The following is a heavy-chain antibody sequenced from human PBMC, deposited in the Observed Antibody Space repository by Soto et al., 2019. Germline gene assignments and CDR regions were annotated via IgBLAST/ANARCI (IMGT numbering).Heavy chain of an antibody. CDR3: ARGPAVAGTPYYYYYYMDV. CDR2: INAGNGNT. J-gene: IGHJ6*03. Sequence: GASVKVSCKASGYTFTSYAMHWVRQAPGQRLEWMGWINAGNGNTKYSQKFQGRVTITRDTSASTAYMELSSLRSEDTAVYYCARGPAVAGTPYYYYYYMDVWGKGTTVTVSS. V-gene: IGHV1-3*01. D-gene: IGHD6-19*01. CDR1: GYTFTSYA.